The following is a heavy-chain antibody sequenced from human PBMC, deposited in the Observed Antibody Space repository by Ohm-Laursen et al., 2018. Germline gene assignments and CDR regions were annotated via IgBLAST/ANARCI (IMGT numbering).Heavy chain of an antibody. CDR3: EKDQGRGWYRFYYSGMDV. J-gene: IGHJ6*02. Sequence: SLRLSCAASGFTFSSYDMSWVRQAPGKGLEWVSAISGSGGSTYYADSVKGRFTISRDNSKNTLYLQMNSLRAEDSAVYYYEKDQGRGWYRFYYSGMDVWGQGTTVTVSS. D-gene: IGHD6-19*01. CDR2: ISGSGGST. V-gene: IGHV3-23*01. CDR1: GFTFSSYD.